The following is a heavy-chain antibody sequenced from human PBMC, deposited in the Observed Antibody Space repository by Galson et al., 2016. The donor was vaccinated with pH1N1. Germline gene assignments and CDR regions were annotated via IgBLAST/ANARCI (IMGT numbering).Heavy chain of an antibody. D-gene: IGHD6-19*01. CDR1: GFMYGAYH. Sequence: SLSLSCAASGFMYGAYHMSWVRQAPEKGLEGGGVTGSNGQGTTTKYAASVEDRFIISWAAYRNIAYLQMNSLKREDTAFYYCTRMRTQWLVWGPGGVDSWGQGTLVTVSS. V-gene: IGHV3-49*04. CDR2: TGSNGQGTTT. CDR3: TRMRTQWLVWGPGGVDS. J-gene: IGHJ4*02.